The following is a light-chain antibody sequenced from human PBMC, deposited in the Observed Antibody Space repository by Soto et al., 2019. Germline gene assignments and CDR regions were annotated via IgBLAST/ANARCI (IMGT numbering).Light chain of an antibody. Sequence: QLVLTQPPSVSGAPGQRVTISCTGSSSNIGAGYDVHWYQQLPGTAPKLLIYGNSNRPSGVPDRFSGSKSGTSASLAITGLHAEDEADYYCQSYDSSLSGSGGVFGGGTKVTVL. CDR2: GNS. CDR3: QSYDSSLSGSGGV. J-gene: IGLJ2*01. V-gene: IGLV1-40*01. CDR1: SSNIGAGYD.